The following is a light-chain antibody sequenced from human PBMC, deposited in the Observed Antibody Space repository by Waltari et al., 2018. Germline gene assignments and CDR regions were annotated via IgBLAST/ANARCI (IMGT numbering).Light chain of an antibody. CDR2: DTP. Sequence: EIVLTQSPATLSLSPGEGATLSCRASQSVDTYLAWYHQKPGRAPRLIITDTPNRATDIPARFSGSGSGTDFTLTISSLESEDFAVYYCQQRRSWPLTFGQGTRLE. CDR3: QQRRSWPLT. CDR1: QSVDTY. V-gene: IGKV3-11*01. J-gene: IGKJ5*01.